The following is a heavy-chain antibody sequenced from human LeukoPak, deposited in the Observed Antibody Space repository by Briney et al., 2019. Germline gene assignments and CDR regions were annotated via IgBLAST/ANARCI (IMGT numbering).Heavy chain of an antibody. D-gene: IGHD3-22*01. V-gene: IGHV1-18*01. Sequence: ASVKVSCKASGYTFSSYHVSWVRQAPGQGLEWMGWISAYNGNTNYAQKVQGRVSMTTDTSTSTVYMELRSLRSDDTAVYYCARALYTSTNYYDSSGYYRGAFDIWGQGTMVTVSS. CDR3: ARALYTSTNYYDSSGYYRGAFDI. J-gene: IGHJ3*02. CDR2: ISAYNGNT. CDR1: GYTFSSYH.